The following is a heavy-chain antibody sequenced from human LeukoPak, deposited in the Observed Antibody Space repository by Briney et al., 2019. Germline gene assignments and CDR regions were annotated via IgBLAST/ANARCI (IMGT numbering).Heavy chain of an antibody. Sequence: SETLSLTCTVSGGSISSFYWSWVRQSAEKGLEWIGRVDTSGSTHYNPSLGGRVIMSLDTSKNQFSLNLRSVTVADTAVYYCARGLGGASYYMDVWGKGTTVTVSS. J-gene: IGHJ6*03. CDR2: VDTSGST. D-gene: IGHD3-16*01. CDR3: ARGLGGASYYMDV. V-gene: IGHV4-4*07. CDR1: GGSISSFY.